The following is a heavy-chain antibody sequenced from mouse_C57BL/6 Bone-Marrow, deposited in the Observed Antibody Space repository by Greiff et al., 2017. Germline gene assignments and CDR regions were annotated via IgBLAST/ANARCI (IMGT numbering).Heavy chain of an antibody. CDR2: IDPENGDT. V-gene: IGHV14-4*01. CDR1: GFNIKDDY. J-gene: IGHJ2*01. CDR3: TPITTGYYFDY. Sequence: EVQLQQSGAELVRPGASVKLSCTASGFNIKDDYMHWVKQRPEQGLEWIGWIDPENGDTEYAAKFQGKATITADKSSNTAYLQISSLTSEDTAVYYCTPITTGYYFDYWGQGTTLTVSS. D-gene: IGHD2-4*01.